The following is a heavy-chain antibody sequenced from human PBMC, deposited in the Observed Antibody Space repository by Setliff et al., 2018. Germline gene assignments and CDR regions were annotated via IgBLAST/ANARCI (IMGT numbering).Heavy chain of an antibody. CDR1: GATFSSYA. Sequence: SVKVSCKASGATFSSYAISWVRQAPGQGLEWMGGIIPIFGTANYAQKFQGRVTITADESTSTAYMELSSLRSEDTAVYYCARESTAKNFWGEYSDYWGQGTLVTVSS. J-gene: IGHJ4*02. D-gene: IGHD3-3*01. V-gene: IGHV1-69*13. CDR3: ARESTAKNFWGEYSDY. CDR2: IIPIFGTA.